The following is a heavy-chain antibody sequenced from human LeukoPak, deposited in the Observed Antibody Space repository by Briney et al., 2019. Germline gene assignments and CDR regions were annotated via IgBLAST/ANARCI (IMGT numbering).Heavy chain of an antibody. CDR1: GYSFTNYW. J-gene: IGHJ4*02. CDR3: ASSYSSGWFFDY. D-gene: IGHD6-19*01. CDR2: IYPADSNT. Sequence: LGEPLKISWKGSGYSFTNYWIGGVRQLHGKGLEWMGIIYPADSNTRYSPSFQGQVTISADKSISTAYLQWSSLTASGTAMYYCASSYSSGWFFDYWGQGTLVTVSS. V-gene: IGHV5-51*01.